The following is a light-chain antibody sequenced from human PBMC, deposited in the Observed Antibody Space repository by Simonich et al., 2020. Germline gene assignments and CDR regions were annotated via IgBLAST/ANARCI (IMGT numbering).Light chain of an antibody. Sequence: DIVMTQSPDSLAVSLGERATINCKSSQSVFYSSNNKNSLAWYQQKPGHPPKLLIYWASTRESGVPDRCSGSGSGTDFTLTISSLQAEDVAVYYCQQYYSTPYTFGQGTKLEIK. J-gene: IGKJ2*01. V-gene: IGKV4-1*01. CDR3: QQYYSTPYT. CDR2: WAS. CDR1: QSVFYSSNNKNS.